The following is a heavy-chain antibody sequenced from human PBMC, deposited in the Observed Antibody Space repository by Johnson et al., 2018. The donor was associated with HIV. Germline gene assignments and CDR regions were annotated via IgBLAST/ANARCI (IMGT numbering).Heavy chain of an antibody. Sequence: VQLVESGGGVVRPGGSLRLSCAAFGFTFDDYGMSWVRQVPGKGLEWVSGVNWNGGNRYCADSVKGRFIISRDNARNTLYLQMNSLRTEDTAVYYCARDGRITGTKDAFDIWGQGTMVTVSS. CDR3: ARDGRITGTKDAFDI. CDR1: GFTFDDYG. D-gene: IGHD1-7*01. J-gene: IGHJ3*02. CDR2: VNWNGGNR. V-gene: IGHV3-20*04.